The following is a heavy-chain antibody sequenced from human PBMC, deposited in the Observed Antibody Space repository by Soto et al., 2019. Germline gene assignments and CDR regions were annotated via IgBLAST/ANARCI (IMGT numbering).Heavy chain of an antibody. D-gene: IGHD2-8*01. CDR3: ARGDSTDCSNGVCSFNYNYHLDV. Sequence: AASVKVSCKASGYTFTDYLIYWVRQAPGQGLEWMGRINPKSDGTAFAQSFQGRVTMARDTSISTVYMEVSRLRSDDTAVYYCARGDSTDCSNGVCSFNYNYHLDVWGQGTTVTVSS. V-gene: IGHV1-2*02. J-gene: IGHJ6*03. CDR2: INPKSDGT. CDR1: GYTFTDYL.